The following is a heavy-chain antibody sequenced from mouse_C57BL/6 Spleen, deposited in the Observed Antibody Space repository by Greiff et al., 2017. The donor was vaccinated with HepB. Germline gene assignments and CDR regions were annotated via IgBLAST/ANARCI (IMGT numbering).Heavy chain of an antibody. Sequence: QVQLQQSGAELVRPGASVTLSCKASGYTFTDYEMHWVKQTPVHGLEWIGAIDPETGGTAYNQKFKGKAILTADKSSSTAYMELRSLTSEDSAVYYCTRAVDDSWYFDVWGTGTTVTVSS. D-gene: IGHD2-4*01. V-gene: IGHV1-15*01. CDR3: TRAVDDSWYFDV. CDR1: GYTFTDYE. CDR2: IDPETGGT. J-gene: IGHJ1*03.